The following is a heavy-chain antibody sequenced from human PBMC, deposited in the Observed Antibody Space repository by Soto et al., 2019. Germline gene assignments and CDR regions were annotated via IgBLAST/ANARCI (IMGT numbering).Heavy chain of an antibody. J-gene: IGHJ3*01. CDR2: INPNSGGT. Sequence: ASVKVSCKASGGTFSSYAISWVRQAPGQGLEWMGGINPNSGGTKYAQKFQGRVTMTRDTSSSTAHMELTRLMSDDTDIYYCTRVSLAHDAFDVWGQGTMVTVSS. CDR1: GGTFSSYA. CDR3: TRVSLAHDAFDV. V-gene: IGHV1-2*02.